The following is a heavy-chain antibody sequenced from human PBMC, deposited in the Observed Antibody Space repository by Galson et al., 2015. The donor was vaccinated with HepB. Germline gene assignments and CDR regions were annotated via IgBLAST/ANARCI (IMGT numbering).Heavy chain of an antibody. Sequence: SLRLSCAASGFTFSSYGMHWVRQAPGKGLEWVAVISYDGSNKYYADSVKGRFTISRDNSKNTLYLQMNSLRAEDTAVYYCASSTVGDFDYWGQGTLVTVSS. CDR1: GFTFSSYG. CDR2: ISYDGSNK. J-gene: IGHJ4*02. CDR3: ASSTVGDFDY. V-gene: IGHV3-30*03. D-gene: IGHD4-23*01.